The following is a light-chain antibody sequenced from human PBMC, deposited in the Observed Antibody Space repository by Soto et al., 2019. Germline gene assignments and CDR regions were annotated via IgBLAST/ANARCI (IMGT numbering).Light chain of an antibody. CDR3: ASYTSGSTRVV. V-gene: IGLV2-14*01. J-gene: IGLJ7*01. Sequence: QSVLTQPASVSGSPGQSITISCTGSNNDIGYYNYVSWYQQHPNRAPKVIIFEVNSRPSGVSDRFFGSKFGNTASLTISDLRPEDEADYYCASYTSGSTRVVLGGGTQLTVL. CDR1: NNDIGYYNY. CDR2: EVN.